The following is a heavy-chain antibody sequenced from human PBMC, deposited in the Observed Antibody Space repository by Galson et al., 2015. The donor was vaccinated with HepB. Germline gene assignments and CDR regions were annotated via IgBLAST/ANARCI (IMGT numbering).Heavy chain of an antibody. CDR3: AKDRWDLLRMGAFDV. J-gene: IGHJ3*01. V-gene: IGHV3-9*01. Sequence: SLRLFCAASGFTFDNFAMHWVRQVPGKGLEWVPGLSLNSGSYGYADSVKGRFTISRDNSKNSLYLQMNSLRPEDTAVYYCAKDRWDLLRMGAFDVWGQGTLVTVSS. D-gene: IGHD2-8*01. CDR2: LSLNSGSY. CDR1: GFTFDNFA.